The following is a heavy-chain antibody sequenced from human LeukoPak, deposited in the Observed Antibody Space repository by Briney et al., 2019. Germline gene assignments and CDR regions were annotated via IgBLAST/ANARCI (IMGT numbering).Heavy chain of an antibody. CDR2: IGRSAQTT. V-gene: IGHV3-23*01. CDR3: AVPPLTDI. CDR1: GFIFSNCD. Sequence: GGSLRLSCAASGFIFSNCDMRWVRQAPGMGLDSISTIGRSAQTTFYADSVKRPFTISRDNSKNTLYLQMNSLRARDTAVYYCAVPPLTDIWGQGTMSTVSA. J-gene: IGHJ3*02.